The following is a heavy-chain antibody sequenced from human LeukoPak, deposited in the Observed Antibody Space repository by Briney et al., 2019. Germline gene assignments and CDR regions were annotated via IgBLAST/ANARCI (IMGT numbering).Heavy chain of an antibody. CDR3: ARAQSLPYCSGGSCYTNWFDP. CDR2: INPNSGGT. J-gene: IGHJ5*02. CDR1: GYTFTGYY. V-gene: IGHV1-2*02. D-gene: IGHD2-15*01. Sequence: GASVKVSCKASGYTFTGYYMYWVRQAPGQGLEWMGWINPNSGGTNYAQKFQGRVTMTRDTSISTAYMELSSLRSDDTAVYYCARAQSLPYCSGGSCYTNWFDPWGQGTLVTVSS.